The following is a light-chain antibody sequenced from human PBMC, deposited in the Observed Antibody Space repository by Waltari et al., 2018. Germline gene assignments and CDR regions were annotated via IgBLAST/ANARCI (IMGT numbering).Light chain of an antibody. J-gene: IGLJ3*02. CDR2: KKI. Sequence: SVLTQPPSASGTPGQTVTIPRSGRSSNIEGNFVDWYRQLPGMAPQLLIYKKIHRPSGVPDRFSGSKSGTSASLAISGLRSDDEAEYYCAAWDDNLTGPLFGGGTKVTVL. CDR3: AAWDDNLTGPL. CDR1: SSNIEGNF. V-gene: IGLV1-47*01.